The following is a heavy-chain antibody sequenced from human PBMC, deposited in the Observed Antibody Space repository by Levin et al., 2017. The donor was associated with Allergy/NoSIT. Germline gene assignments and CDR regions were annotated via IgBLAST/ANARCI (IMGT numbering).Heavy chain of an antibody. CDR2: IYYNGNT. V-gene: IGHV4-59*01. D-gene: IGHD1-20*01. Sequence: SQTLSLTCTVSGGSINSYYWSWIRQPPGKGLEWIGYIYYNGNTNYNPSLKSRVTISVDMSKNQFSLKLSSVTAADTAVYYCARAAYNCEFDPWGQGTLVTVSS. J-gene: IGHJ5*02. CDR3: ARAAYNCEFDP. CDR1: GGSINSYY.